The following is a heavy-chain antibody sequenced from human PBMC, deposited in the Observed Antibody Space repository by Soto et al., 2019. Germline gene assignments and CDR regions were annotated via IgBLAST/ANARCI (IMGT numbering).Heavy chain of an antibody. D-gene: IGHD3-3*01. Sequence: QITLNESGPTVVKPTETLTLTCRFSGFSLTTSGVGVGWIRQSPGKAPEWLALIYWDDDKRYSASLKSRLTITKDTSTNQVVLTVSALDPTDTATYYCAHRVLRTVFGLVTTTAIYFDFWGQGTPVAVSS. CDR1: GFSLTTSGVG. V-gene: IGHV2-5*02. J-gene: IGHJ4*02. CDR2: IYWDDDK. CDR3: AHRVLRTVFGLVTTTAIYFDF.